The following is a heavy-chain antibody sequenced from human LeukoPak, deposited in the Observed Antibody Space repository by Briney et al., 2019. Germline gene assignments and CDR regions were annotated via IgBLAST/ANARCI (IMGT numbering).Heavy chain of an antibody. CDR2: IIPIFGTA. Sequence: SVKVSCKASGGTFSSYAISWVRQAPGQGLEWMGGIIPIFGTANYAQKFQGRVTITADESTSTAYMELSSLRSEDTAVYYCARCEEAVAGLTSFDYWGREPWSPSPQ. D-gene: IGHD6-19*01. CDR1: GGTFSSYA. CDR3: ARCEEAVAGLTSFDY. J-gene: IGHJ4*02. V-gene: IGHV1-69*13.